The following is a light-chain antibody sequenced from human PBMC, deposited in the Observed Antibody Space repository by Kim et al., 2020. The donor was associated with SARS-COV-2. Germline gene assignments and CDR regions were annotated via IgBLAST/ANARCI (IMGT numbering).Light chain of an antibody. V-gene: IGKV1-NL1*01. J-gene: IGKJ2*01. CDR1: QDIRNS. Sequence: SASVGDRVTITCRASQDIRNSLAWYQQKPGKAPELLLYVASTLESGVPSRFSGSGSGTDYALTISSLLPEDFATFYCQQYYRTPYTFGQGTKLEI. CDR2: VAS. CDR3: QQYYRTPYT.